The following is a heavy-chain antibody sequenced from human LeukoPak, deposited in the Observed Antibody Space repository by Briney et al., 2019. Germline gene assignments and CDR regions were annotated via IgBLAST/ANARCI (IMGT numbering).Heavy chain of an antibody. J-gene: IGHJ4*02. D-gene: IGHD3-22*01. V-gene: IGHV4-39*01. CDR1: GGSISSNSYY. Sequence: SETLSLTCTVSGGSISSNSYYRGWIRQPPGKGLEWIGSIYYSGSTYYNPSLKSRVTISVDTSKNQFSLKLSSVTAADTAVYYCARRDYYDSSGYSIDFDYWGQGTLVTVSS. CDR3: ARRDYYDSSGYSIDFDY. CDR2: IYYSGST.